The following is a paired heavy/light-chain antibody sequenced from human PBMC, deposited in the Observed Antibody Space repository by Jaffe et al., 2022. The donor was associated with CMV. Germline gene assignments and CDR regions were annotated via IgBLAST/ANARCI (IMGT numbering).Light chain of an antibody. Sequence: QSALTQPRSVSGSPGQSVTISCTGTSSDVGGYNYVSWYQQHPGKAPKLMIYDVSKRPSGVPDRFSGSKSGNTASLTISGLQAEDEADYYCCSYAGSYSYVFGTGTKVTVL. CDR2: DVS. CDR3: CSYAGSYSYV. V-gene: IGLV2-11*01. CDR1: SSDVGGYNY. J-gene: IGLJ1*01.
Heavy chain of an antibody. CDR2: INHSGST. D-gene: IGHD2-2*01. V-gene: IGHV4-34*01. Sequence: QVQLQQWGAGLLKPSETLSLTCAVYGGSFSGYYWSWIRQPPGKGLEWIGEINHSGSTNYNPSLKSRVTISVDTSKNQFSLKLSSVTAADTAVYYCASRRALGYCSSTSCESNWFDPWGQGTLVTVSS. J-gene: IGHJ5*02. CDR3: ASRRALGYCSSTSCESNWFDP. CDR1: GGSFSGYY.